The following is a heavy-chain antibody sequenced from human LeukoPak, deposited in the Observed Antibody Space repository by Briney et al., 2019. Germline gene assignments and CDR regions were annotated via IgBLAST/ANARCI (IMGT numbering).Heavy chain of an antibody. V-gene: IGHV3-53*01. CDR1: GFTVSSNY. Sequence: GGSLRLSCAASGFTVSSNYMSWVRQAPGKGLEWVSVIYSGGSTYYADSVKGRFTISRDNSKNTLYLHLNSLRAEDTAVYYCARVDFRGGYYDILTGYYPNHGMDVWGQGTTVTVSS. D-gene: IGHD3-9*01. CDR3: ARVDFRGGYYDILTGYYPNHGMDV. J-gene: IGHJ6*02. CDR2: IYSGGST.